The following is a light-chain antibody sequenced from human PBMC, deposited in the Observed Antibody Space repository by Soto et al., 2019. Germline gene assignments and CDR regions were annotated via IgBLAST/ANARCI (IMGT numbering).Light chain of an antibody. J-gene: IGKJ2*01. V-gene: IGKV3-11*01. CDR2: DAS. CDR1: QSVSSY. Sequence: EIVLTQSPATLSLSPGERATLSCRASQSVSSYLAWYQQKPGQAPRLLIYDASNRATGIPARFSGSGSGTDFPLTISSLEPEDFAFYSCQQRSNWPPYPFGRGPSWRSN. CDR3: QQRSNWPPYP.